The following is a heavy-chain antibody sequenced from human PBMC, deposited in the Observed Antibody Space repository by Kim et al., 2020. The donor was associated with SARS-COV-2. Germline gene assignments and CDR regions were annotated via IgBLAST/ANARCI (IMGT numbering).Heavy chain of an antibody. Sequence: ASVKVSCKASGYTFTSYAMNWVRQAPGQGLEWMGWINTNTGNPTYAQGFTGRVVFSLDTSVSTAYLQISSLKAEDTAVYYCARGYSSSRLYGMDVWGQGTTVTVSS. CDR2: INTNTGNP. CDR3: ARGYSSSRLYGMDV. J-gene: IGHJ6*02. D-gene: IGHD6-13*01. CDR1: GYTFTSYA. V-gene: IGHV7-4-1*02.